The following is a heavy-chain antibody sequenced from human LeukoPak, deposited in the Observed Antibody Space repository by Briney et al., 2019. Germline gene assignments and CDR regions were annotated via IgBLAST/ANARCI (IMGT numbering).Heavy chain of an antibody. V-gene: IGHV4-39*07. Sequence: SETLSLTCTVSGGSISSSSYYWGWIRQPPGKGLEWIGSIYYSGSTYYNPSLKSRVTISVDTSKNQFSLKLSSVTAADTAVYYCARVGYYDSSGRYRGAFDIWGQGTMVTVSS. CDR3: ARVGYYDSSGRYRGAFDI. J-gene: IGHJ3*02. CDR1: GGSISSSSYY. CDR2: IYYSGST. D-gene: IGHD3-22*01.